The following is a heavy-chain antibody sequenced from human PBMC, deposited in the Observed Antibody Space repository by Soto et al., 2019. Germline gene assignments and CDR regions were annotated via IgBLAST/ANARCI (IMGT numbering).Heavy chain of an antibody. Sequence: QVQLVESGGGVVQPGRSLRLSCAASGFTFSSYAMHWVRQAPGKGLEWVAVISYDGSNKYYADSVKGRFTISRDNSKNTLYLQMNSLRAEDTAVYYCARDRSRQLWDYYFDYWGQGTLVTVSS. CDR1: GFTFSSYA. CDR3: ARDRSRQLWDYYFDY. D-gene: IGHD5-18*01. V-gene: IGHV3-30-3*01. J-gene: IGHJ4*02. CDR2: ISYDGSNK.